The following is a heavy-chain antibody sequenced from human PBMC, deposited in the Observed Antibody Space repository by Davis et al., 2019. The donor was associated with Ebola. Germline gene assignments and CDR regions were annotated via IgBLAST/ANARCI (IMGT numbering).Heavy chain of an antibody. CDR1: GGSFSGYY. Sequence: SETLSLTCAVYGGSFSGYYWSWIRQPPGKGLEWIGYIYYSGSTNYNPSLKSRVTISVDTSKNQFSLKLSSVTAADTAVYYCARGFGATFDYWGQGTLATVSS. J-gene: IGHJ4*02. CDR2: IYYSGST. D-gene: IGHD3-16*01. V-gene: IGHV4-59*01. CDR3: ARGFGATFDY.